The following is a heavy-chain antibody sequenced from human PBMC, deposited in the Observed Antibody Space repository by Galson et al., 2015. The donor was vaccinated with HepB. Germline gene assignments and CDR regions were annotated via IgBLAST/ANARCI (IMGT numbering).Heavy chain of an antibody. V-gene: IGHV3-7*03. D-gene: IGHD6-6*01. Sequence: SLRLSCAASGFTLSDYWMSWVRQAPGKGLEWVANIKEDGSETHYVDSVKGRFIISRDNAKNSLYLRISSLRAEDTAVYYCARERDRSSSGLLLNYWGQGALVTVSS. CDR2: IKEDGSET. CDR1: GFTLSDYW. CDR3: ARERDRSSSGLLLNY. J-gene: IGHJ4*02.